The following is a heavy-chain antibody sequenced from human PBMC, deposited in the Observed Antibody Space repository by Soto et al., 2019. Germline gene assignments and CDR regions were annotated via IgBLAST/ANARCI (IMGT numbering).Heavy chain of an antibody. V-gene: IGHV3-30*18. CDR2: ISYDGSNK. Sequence: GGSLRLSCAASAFTFSSYGMHWVRQAPGKGLEWVALISYDGSNKYYADSVKGRFTISRDSSKNTLYLQMNSLRAEDTAVYYCAKARIAVADFFDYWGQGTPVTVSS. D-gene: IGHD6-19*01. CDR3: AKARIAVADFFDY. J-gene: IGHJ4*02. CDR1: AFTFSSYG.